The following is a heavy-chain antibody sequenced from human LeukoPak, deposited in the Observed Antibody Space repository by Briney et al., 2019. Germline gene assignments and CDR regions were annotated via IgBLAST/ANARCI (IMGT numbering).Heavy chain of an antibody. CDR3: TRAARGGPKAYYFDY. CDR2: IRSKAYGGTT. Sequence: PGGSLRLSCTASGFTFGDYAMSWVRQAPGKGLEWVGFIRSKAYGGTTEYAASVKGRFTISRGDSKSIAYLQMNSLKTEDAAVYYCTRAARGGPKAYYFDYWGQGTLVTVSS. J-gene: IGHJ4*02. CDR1: GFTFGDYA. V-gene: IGHV3-49*04.